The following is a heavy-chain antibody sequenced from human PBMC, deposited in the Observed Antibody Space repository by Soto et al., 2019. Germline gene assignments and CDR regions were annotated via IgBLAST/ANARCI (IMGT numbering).Heavy chain of an antibody. CDR3: ARELADCSSTSCYYYYYGMDV. CDR2: INPSGGST. CDR1: GYTFTSYY. D-gene: IGHD2-2*01. V-gene: IGHV1-46*01. Sequence: QVQLVQSGAEVKKPGASVKVSCKASGYTFTSYYMHWVRQAPGQGLEWMGIINPSGGSTSYAQKFQGRVTMTRDTSTSTVYMELCSLRSEDTAVYYCARELADCSSTSCYYYYYGMDVWGQGTTVTVSS. J-gene: IGHJ6*02.